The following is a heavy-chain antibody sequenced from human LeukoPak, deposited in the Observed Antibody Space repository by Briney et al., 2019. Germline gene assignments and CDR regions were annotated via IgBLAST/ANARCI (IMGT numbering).Heavy chain of an antibody. CDR1: GFTVSSNY. D-gene: IGHD2-15*01. CDR3: ARDHISCSGCSSKPGPYYYYGMDV. J-gene: IGHJ6*02. Sequence: GSLRLSCSASGFTVSSNYMRWVRQAPGKGLEWVSVIYSGGSTYYADSVKGRFTISRDNSKNTLYLQMNSLRAEDTAVYYCARDHISCSGCSSKPGPYYYYGMDVWGQGTTVTVSS. V-gene: IGHV3-66*01. CDR2: IYSGGST.